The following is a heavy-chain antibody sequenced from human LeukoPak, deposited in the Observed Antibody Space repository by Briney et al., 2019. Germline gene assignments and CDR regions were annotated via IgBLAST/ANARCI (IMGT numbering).Heavy chain of an antibody. J-gene: IGHJ4*02. V-gene: IGHV4-59*01. CDR2: ISYTVTS. CDR3: ARVGGWNDLVY. D-gene: IGHD1-1*01. Sequence: MPSETLFLTCTVSGGSISTYYWSWIRQPPGKGLEGIGYISYTVTSNYNPSLKSRVTISVDTSENQFSLKLSSVTAADTAVYYCARVGGWNDLVYWGQGTLVTVSS. CDR1: GGSISTYY.